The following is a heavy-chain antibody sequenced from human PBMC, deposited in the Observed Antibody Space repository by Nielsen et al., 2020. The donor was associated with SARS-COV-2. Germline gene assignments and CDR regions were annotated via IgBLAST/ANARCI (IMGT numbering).Heavy chain of an antibody. V-gene: IGHV5-51*01. D-gene: IGHD3-9*01. CDR2: IYPADSVT. J-gene: IGHJ6*02. Sequence: GESLKISCKASGYNFVSYWIGWVRQQPGKGLEWMGIIYPADSVTIYSPSFQGRVTISVDQSISTAYLQWSSLEASDTAIYYCARRYYFDTLLDPWGQGTTVTVSS. CDR3: ARRYYFDTLLDP. CDR1: GYNFVSYW.